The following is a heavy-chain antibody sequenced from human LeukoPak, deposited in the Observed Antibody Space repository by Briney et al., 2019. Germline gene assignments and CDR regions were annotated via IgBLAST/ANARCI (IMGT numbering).Heavy chain of an antibody. CDR1: GFTFSSYD. Sequence: LTGGSLRLSCAASGFTFSSYDMHWVRQATGKGLEWVSAIGTAGDTYYPGSVKGRFTISRENAKNSLYLQMNSLRAGDTAVYCCARVGRDHYYYYMDVWGKGTTVTVSS. V-gene: IGHV3-13*01. D-gene: IGHD2-15*01. CDR3: ARVGRDHYYYYMDV. CDR2: IGTAGDT. J-gene: IGHJ6*03.